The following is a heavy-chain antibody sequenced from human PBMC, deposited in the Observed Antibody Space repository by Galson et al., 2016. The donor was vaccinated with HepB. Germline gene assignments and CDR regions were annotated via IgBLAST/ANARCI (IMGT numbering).Heavy chain of an antibody. V-gene: IGHV5-51*01. Sequence: QSGAEVKKPGESLKISCMGSGYLFTTYWIGWVRQMPGKGLEWMGIIYPSDSDTSYSPSFQGQVTISADKSINTAYLQWSSLKASDTAIYFCARLLSLMAVTGPFDSWGQGTLVTVSP. CDR3: ARLLSLMAVTGPFDS. J-gene: IGHJ4*02. CDR2: IYPSDSDT. CDR1: GYLFTTYW. D-gene: IGHD6-19*01.